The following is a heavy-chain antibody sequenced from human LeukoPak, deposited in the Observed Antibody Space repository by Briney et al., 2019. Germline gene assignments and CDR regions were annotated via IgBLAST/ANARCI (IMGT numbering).Heavy chain of an antibody. CDR1: GGSISSYY. J-gene: IGHJ4*02. CDR2: IYYSGST. CDR3: ARHMEGSGSYYIAVEPYFDY. D-gene: IGHD3-10*01. V-gene: IGHV4-59*08. Sequence: SETLSLTCTVSGGSISSYYWSWIRQPPGKGLEWIGYIYYSGSTNYNPPLKSRVTISVDTSKNQFSLKLSSVTAADTAVYYCARHMEGSGSYYIAVEPYFDYWGQGTLVTVSS.